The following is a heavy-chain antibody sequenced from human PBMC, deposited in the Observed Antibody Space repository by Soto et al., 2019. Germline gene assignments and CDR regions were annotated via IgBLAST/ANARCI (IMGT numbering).Heavy chain of an antibody. J-gene: IGHJ4*02. Sequence: GGSLRLFCTASGFTFGGYAISWFRQAPGKGLEWVGFIRSRAYSGTTEYAASVRGRFTISRDNSNSIAYLQMNSLETEDTAVYYCTRGMYSAYETSPLFFDYWGQGTLVTVSS. V-gene: IGHV3-49*03. CDR2: IRSRAYSGTT. CDR3: TRGMYSAYETSPLFFDY. CDR1: GFTFGGYA. D-gene: IGHD5-12*01.